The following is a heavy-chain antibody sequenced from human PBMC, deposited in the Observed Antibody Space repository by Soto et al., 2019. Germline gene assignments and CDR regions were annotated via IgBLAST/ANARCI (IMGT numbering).Heavy chain of an antibody. CDR3: AREYYYDSSGYSHWVGGMDV. J-gene: IGHJ6*02. V-gene: IGHV3-72*01. Sequence: EVQLVESGGGLVQPGGSLRLSCAASGFTFSDHYMDWVRQAPGKGLEWVGRTRNKANSYTTEYAASVKGRFTISRDDSKNSLYLQMNSLKTEDTAVYFCAREYYYDSSGYSHWVGGMDVWGQGTTVTVSS. CDR2: TRNKANSYTT. CDR1: GFTFSDHY. D-gene: IGHD3-22*01.